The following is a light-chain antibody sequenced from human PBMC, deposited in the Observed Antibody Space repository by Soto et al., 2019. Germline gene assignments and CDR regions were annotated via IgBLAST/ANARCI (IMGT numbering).Light chain of an antibody. V-gene: IGKV3-20*01. CDR2: GAS. Sequence: PGDRATLSCRSSQRAYSSYLSWYQQKPGQAPRLLIYGASNRATGIPDRFSGSGSGTDFTLTISGLEPEDFAVYYWQQYGTSLFTFGGGTRVEIK. J-gene: IGKJ4*01. CDR1: QRAYSSY. CDR3: QQYGTSLFT.